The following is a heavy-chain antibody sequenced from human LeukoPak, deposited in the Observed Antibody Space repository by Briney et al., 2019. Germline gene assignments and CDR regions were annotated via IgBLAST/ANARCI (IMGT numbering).Heavy chain of an antibody. J-gene: IGHJ6*03. CDR2: IRYDGSNK. V-gene: IGHV3-30*02. CDR3: AKGPDLRGYYYYYMDV. CDR1: GFTFSSYG. Sequence: GGSLRLSCAASGFTFSSYGMHWVRQAPGKGLEWVAFIRYDGSNKYYADSVKGRFTISRDNSKNTLYLQMNSLRAEDTAVYYCAKGPDLRGYYYYYMDVWGEGTTVTVSS. D-gene: IGHD3-10*01.